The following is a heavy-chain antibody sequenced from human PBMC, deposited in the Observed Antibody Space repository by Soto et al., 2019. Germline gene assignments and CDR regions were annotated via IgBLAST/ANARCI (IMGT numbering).Heavy chain of an antibody. D-gene: IGHD3-9*01. CDR1: GVTITSKS. CDR3: ARGDYDILTEIRPRSYYNGMDV. Sequence: VELCSKAPGVTITSKSRSSVRQSPGQGLEWMGGIIPIFGTANYAQKFQGRVTITADEATSTAYMEKSSLRSEETAVYYCARGDYDILTEIRPRSYYNGMDVWGQGTTVTVSS. V-gene: IGHV1-69*01. CDR2: IIPIFGTA. J-gene: IGHJ6*02.